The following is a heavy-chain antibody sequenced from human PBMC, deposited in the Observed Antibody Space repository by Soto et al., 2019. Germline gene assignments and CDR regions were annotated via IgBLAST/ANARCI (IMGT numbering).Heavy chain of an antibody. CDR1: GGSISSGGYY. CDR2: IYYSGST. J-gene: IGHJ5*02. D-gene: IGHD3-10*01. CDR3: ARRLITMVRGVISGFDP. Sequence: SETLSLTCTVSGGSISSGGYYWSWIRQHPGKGLEWIGYIYYSGSTYYNPSLKSRVTISVDTSKSQFSLKLSSVTAADTAVYFCARRLITMVRGVISGFDPWGQGTLVTVSS. V-gene: IGHV4-31*03.